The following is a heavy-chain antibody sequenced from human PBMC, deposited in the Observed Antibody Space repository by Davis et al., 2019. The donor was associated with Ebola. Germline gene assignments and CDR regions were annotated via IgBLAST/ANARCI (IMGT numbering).Heavy chain of an antibody. D-gene: IGHD6-19*01. Sequence: SVKVSCKASGFTFTTAAVQWVRQARGQRLEWIGWIVVGSGNTNYAQKFQERVTITRDMSTSTAYMELSSLRSEDTAVYYCAARGEDQWPQDMDVWGQGTTVTVSS. CDR1: GFTFTTAA. V-gene: IGHV1-58*01. CDR3: AARGEDQWPQDMDV. J-gene: IGHJ6*02. CDR2: IVVGSGNT.